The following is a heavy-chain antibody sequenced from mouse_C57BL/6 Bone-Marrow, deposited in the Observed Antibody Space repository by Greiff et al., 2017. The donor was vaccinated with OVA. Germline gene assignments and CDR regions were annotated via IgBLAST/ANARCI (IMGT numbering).Heavy chain of an antibody. D-gene: IGHD1-1*01. Sequence: VQLQQSGPELVKPGASVKISCKASGYAFSSSWMNWVKQRPGKGLEWIGRIYPGDGDTNYNGKFKGKATLTADKSSSTAYMQLSSLTSEDSAFYVCAREGATTVVTETGYFDVWGTGTTVTVSA. CDR3: AREGATTVVTETGYFDV. J-gene: IGHJ1*03. CDR1: GYAFSSSW. CDR2: IYPGDGDT. V-gene: IGHV1-82*01.